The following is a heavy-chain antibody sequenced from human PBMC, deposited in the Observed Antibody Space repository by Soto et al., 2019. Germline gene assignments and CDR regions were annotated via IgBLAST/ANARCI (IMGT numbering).Heavy chain of an antibody. J-gene: IGHJ3*02. V-gene: IGHV1-69*13. Sequence: SVKVSCKASGGTFSSYAISWVRQAPGQGLEWMGGIIPIFGTANYAQKFQGRVTITADESTSTAYMELSSLRSEDTAVYYCARPKPEKYYYDSSGYLHAFDIWGQGTMVTVSS. CDR1: GGTFSSYA. CDR3: ARPKPEKYYYDSSGYLHAFDI. D-gene: IGHD3-22*01. CDR2: IIPIFGTA.